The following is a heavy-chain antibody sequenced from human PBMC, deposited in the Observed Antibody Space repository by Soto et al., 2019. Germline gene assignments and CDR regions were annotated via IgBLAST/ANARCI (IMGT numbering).Heavy chain of an antibody. D-gene: IGHD3-3*01. CDR1: GYTLTRYY. J-gene: IGHJ5*01. CDR2: INPSDGST. Sequence: QVQLVQSGAEVKKPGASVKVSCKASGYTLTRYYMHWVRQAPGQGLEWMGIINPSDGSTTYAQKIQDRVSMTRDTSTSTVYMELNSLRPEDTAVYYCTRGLERRSPPLNWFDFWGQGTLVTVSS. V-gene: IGHV1-46*03. CDR3: TRGLERRSPPLNWFDF.